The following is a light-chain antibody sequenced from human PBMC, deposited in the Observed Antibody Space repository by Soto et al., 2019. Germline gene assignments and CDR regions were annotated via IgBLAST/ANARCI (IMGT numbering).Light chain of an antibody. CDR2: GPS. J-gene: IGKJ3*01. Sequence: EVVLTQSPGTLSLSPGESATLSCRASQSVRGNYFAWYQQRPGQAPRLLFYGPSVRAAGIPDRFRGSGSRTDFNLTINRVEPEDFAVYYCHQFGMSPFTFGPGTTLDIK. V-gene: IGKV3-20*01. CDR1: QSVRGNY. CDR3: HQFGMSPFT.